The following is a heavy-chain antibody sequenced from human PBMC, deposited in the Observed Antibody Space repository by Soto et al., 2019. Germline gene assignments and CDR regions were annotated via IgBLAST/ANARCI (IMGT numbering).Heavy chain of an antibody. J-gene: IGHJ3*02. Sequence: ETLPLTGTGSGGSMSSSSYYWGWIRKPPGKGLEWIGSIYYSGSTYYNPPLKSRVTISVDTSKNQFSLKLSSVTAADTAVYYCARQNLYYGDFSDDAFDIWGQGTMVTVSS. CDR2: IYYSGST. D-gene: IGHD4-17*01. V-gene: IGHV4-39*01. CDR1: GGSMSSSSYY. CDR3: ARQNLYYGDFSDDAFDI.